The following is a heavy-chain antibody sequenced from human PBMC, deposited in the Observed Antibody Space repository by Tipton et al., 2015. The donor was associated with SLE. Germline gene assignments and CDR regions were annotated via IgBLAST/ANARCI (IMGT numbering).Heavy chain of an antibody. CDR1: GYTFTNYG. V-gene: IGHV1-18*01. CDR3: ARGGPDSSGDDY. D-gene: IGHD3-22*01. Sequence: QSGAEVKKPGASVKVSCKASGYTFTNYGISWVRQAPGQGLEWMGWISTYNGHTNYAQKLQDRVTITTDTSTTTAYMELRSLKSDDTAVYYCARGGPDSSGDDYWGQGTLVTVSS. CDR2: ISTYNGHT. J-gene: IGHJ4*02.